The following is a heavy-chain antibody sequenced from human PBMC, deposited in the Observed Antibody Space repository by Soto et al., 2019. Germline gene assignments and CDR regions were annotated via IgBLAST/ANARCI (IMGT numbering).Heavy chain of an antibody. V-gene: IGHV1-69*13. J-gene: IGHJ6*02. CDR1: GGTFSSYA. CDR2: IIPIFGTA. D-gene: IGHD5-18*01. Sequence: ASVKVSCKASGGTFSSYAISWVRQAPGQGLEWMGGIIPIFGTANYAQKFQGRVTITADESTSTAYMELSSLRSEDTAVYYCAREVDTAMVSYYYYYYGMDVWGQGTTVTVSS. CDR3: AREVDTAMVSYYYYYYGMDV.